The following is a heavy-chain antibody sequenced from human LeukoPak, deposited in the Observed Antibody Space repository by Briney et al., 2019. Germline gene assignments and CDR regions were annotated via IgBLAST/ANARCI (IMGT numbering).Heavy chain of an antibody. V-gene: IGHV1-46*01. D-gene: IGHD5-24*01. CDR1: GYTVTSYY. CDR2: INPSGGST. Sequence: RASVKVSCKASGYTVTSYYMHWVRQAPGQGLEWMGIINPSGGSTSYAQKFQGRVTMTRDTSTSTVYMELSSLRSEDTAVYYCARATDVEMATHVRYYYYYMDVWGKGTTVTVSS. J-gene: IGHJ6*03. CDR3: ARATDVEMATHVRYYYYYMDV.